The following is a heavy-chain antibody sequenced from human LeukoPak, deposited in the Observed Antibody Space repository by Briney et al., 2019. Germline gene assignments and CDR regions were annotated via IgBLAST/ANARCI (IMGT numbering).Heavy chain of an antibody. Sequence: SETLSLTCTVSSGSISRSTYYWGWIRQPPGKGLEWIGSIYYSGSTYYSPSLKSRVTISVDTSKNQFSLKLSSATAADTAVYFCARTMDSGSYYTFDIWGQGTMVTVSS. CDR2: IYYSGST. CDR1: SGSISRSTYY. J-gene: IGHJ3*02. CDR3: ARTMDSGSYYTFDI. V-gene: IGHV4-39*01. D-gene: IGHD1-26*01.